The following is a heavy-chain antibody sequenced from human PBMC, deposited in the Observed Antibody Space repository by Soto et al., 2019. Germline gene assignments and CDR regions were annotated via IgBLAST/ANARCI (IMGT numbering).Heavy chain of an antibody. Sequence: PGAAQKISCKRSGHSFTNFWIGWVRQMPGRGLEWMGIIYPGDSDTRYSPSFQGQVTISVDKSISTAYLQWSSLKASDTALYYCARHDYDYVWGDKNWLDPWDRETLVTVSS. J-gene: IGHJ5*02. V-gene: IGHV5-51*01. CDR3: ARHDYDYVWGDKNWLDP. CDR2: IYPGDSDT. CDR1: GHSFTNFW. D-gene: IGHD3-16*01.